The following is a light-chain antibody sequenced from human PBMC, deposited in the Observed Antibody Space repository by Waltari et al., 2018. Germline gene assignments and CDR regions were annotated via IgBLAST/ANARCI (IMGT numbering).Light chain of an antibody. CDR3: SSYTSSITYV. CDR1: SSDVGASNY. V-gene: IGLV2-14*03. J-gene: IGLJ1*01. CDR2: DVS. Sequence: QSALTQPASVSGSPGQSLTLSCTGTSSDVGASNYFSWYQQHPGKAPKLMIYDVSNRPSGVSNRFSGSKSGNTASLTISGLQAEDEADYYCSSYTSSITYVFGTGTEVTVL.